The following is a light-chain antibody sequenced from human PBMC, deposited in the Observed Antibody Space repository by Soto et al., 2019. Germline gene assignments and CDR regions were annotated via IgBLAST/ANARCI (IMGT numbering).Light chain of an antibody. CDR3: SSYTSSSTVV. Sequence: QSALTQPASVSGSPGQSITISCTGTSSDLGGYNYVSWYQQHPGKAPKLMIYEVSNRPPGVSNRFSGSKSGNTASLTISGLQAEDEADYYCSSYTSSSTVVFGGGTQLTVL. V-gene: IGLV2-14*01. CDR2: EVS. CDR1: SSDLGGYNY. J-gene: IGLJ2*01.